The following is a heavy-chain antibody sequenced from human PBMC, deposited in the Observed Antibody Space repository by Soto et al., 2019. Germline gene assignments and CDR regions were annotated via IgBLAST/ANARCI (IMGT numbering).Heavy chain of an antibody. J-gene: IGHJ6*02. D-gene: IGHD1-26*01. CDR1: GFSLSTSGMC. CDR3: ALFTVGPTAYGMDV. CDR2: IDWDDAK. V-gene: IGHV2-70*17. Sequence: SGPTLLNPTQTLTLTYTFSGFSLSTSGMCVSWIRQPPGKALEWLGRIDWDDAKFYSPSLKTRLSISKDTSKNQVVLTMTNIDLVDTATYYCALFTVGPTAYGMDVWG.